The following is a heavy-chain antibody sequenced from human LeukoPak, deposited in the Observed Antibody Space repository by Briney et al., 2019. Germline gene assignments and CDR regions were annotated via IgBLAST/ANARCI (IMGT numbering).Heavy chain of an antibody. CDR3: ARGYSGSYFDYYYMDV. CDR2: IYYSGST. D-gene: IGHD1-26*01. J-gene: IGHJ6*03. CDR1: GGSISSGDYY. V-gene: IGHV4-30-4*08. Sequence: PSQTLSLTCTVSGGSISSGDYYWSWIRQPPGKGLEWIGYIYYSGSTYYNPSLKSRVTISVDRSKNQFSLKLSSVTAADTAVYYCARGYSGSYFDYYYMDVWGKGTTVTVSS.